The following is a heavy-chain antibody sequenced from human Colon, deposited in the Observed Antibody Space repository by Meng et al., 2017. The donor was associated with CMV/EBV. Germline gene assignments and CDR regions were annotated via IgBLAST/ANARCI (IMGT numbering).Heavy chain of an antibody. CDR3: VKAAGVFDY. Sequence: GGSLRLSCAASGFNFYSHAMGWVRQAPGKGLEWVAASTGSGGSPRYADSVEGRFTISRDISKNILYLQMNDLRVEDTAVYYCVKAAGVFDYWGQGALVTVSS. CDR2: STGSGGSP. CDR1: GFNFYSHA. D-gene: IGHD6-19*01. J-gene: IGHJ4*02. V-gene: IGHV3-23*01.